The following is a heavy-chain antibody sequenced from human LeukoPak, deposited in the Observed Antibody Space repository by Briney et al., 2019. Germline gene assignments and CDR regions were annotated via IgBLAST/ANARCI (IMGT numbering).Heavy chain of an antibody. Sequence: RPSETLSLTCAVYGGSFSGYYWSWIRQPPGKGLEWIGEINHSGSTNYNPSLKSRVTMSVDRSKNQFSLKMTSVTAADTAMYYCARDTALWTFDIWGQGTMVTVSS. V-gene: IGHV4-34*01. D-gene: IGHD2-21*02. J-gene: IGHJ3*02. CDR1: GGSFSGYY. CDR3: ARDTALWTFDI. CDR2: INHSGST.